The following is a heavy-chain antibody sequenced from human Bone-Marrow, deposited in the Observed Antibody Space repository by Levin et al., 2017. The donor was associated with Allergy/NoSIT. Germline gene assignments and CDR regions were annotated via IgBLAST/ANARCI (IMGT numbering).Heavy chain of an antibody. Sequence: SETLSLTCTVSGDSMSTRNSYWGWIRQPPGKGLEWIGSIHSGGNTYNNPSLRSRVTMSADMSNNQFSVSLSSVTAADTAVYYCARMFYDILTGDVGYFDLWGRGALVTVSS. CDR2: IHSGGNT. D-gene: IGHD3-9*01. J-gene: IGHJ2*01. CDR1: GDSMSTRNSY. V-gene: IGHV4-39*01. CDR3: ARMFYDILTGDVGYFDL.